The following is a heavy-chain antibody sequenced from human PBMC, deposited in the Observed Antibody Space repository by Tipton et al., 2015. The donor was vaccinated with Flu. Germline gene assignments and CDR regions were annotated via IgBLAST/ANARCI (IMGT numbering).Heavy chain of an antibody. Sequence: SSLRLSCAASGFTFSSYAMHWVRQAPGKGLEWVAVTSYDGSKIYYTDSVKGRFTISRDNSKNALYLQMNSLRPEDTAVYYCARDRGDYGDYLYWGQGPLVTVSS. D-gene: IGHD4-17*01. V-gene: IGHV3-30*10. J-gene: IGHJ4*02. CDR2: TSYDGSKI. CDR3: ARDRGDYGDYLY. CDR1: GFTFSSYA.